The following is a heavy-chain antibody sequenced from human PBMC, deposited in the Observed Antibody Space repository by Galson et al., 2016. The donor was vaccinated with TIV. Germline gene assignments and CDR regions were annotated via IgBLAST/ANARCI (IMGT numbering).Heavy chain of an antibody. J-gene: IGHJ3*01. CDR2: INHSGNI. Sequence: ETLSLTCTVYGGSFSGYYWSWIRQPPGKGLEWIGEINHSGNINYNPSLKSRVTMSVDASKHEFSLRVRSVTAADTAVYYCARGTLGDWEVLGAAFDLWGQGTMVTVSS. CDR3: ARGTLGDWEVLGAAFDL. CDR1: GGSFSGYY. V-gene: IGHV4-34*01. D-gene: IGHD1-26*01.